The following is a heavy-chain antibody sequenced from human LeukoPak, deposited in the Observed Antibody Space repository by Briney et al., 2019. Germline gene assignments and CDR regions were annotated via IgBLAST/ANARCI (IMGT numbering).Heavy chain of an antibody. D-gene: IGHD2-15*01. CDR2: IIPIFGTA. CDR1: GGTFSSYA. CDR3: VLGCSGGSCYPYYFDY. Sequence: GASVKVSCKASGGTFSSYAISWVRQAPGQGLEWMGGIIPIFGTANYAQKFQGGVTITADESTSTAYMELSSLRSEDTAVYYCVLGCSGGSCYPYYFDYWGQGTLVTVSS. J-gene: IGHJ4*02. V-gene: IGHV1-69*13.